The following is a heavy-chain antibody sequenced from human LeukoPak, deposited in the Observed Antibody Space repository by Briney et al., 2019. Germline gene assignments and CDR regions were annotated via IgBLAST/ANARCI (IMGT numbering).Heavy chain of an antibody. CDR1: GGSISSYY. CDR3: ARDFGYGDYSTYFDY. J-gene: IGHJ4*02. D-gene: IGHD4-17*01. V-gene: IGHV4-4*07. CDR2: IYTSGST. Sequence: PSETLSLTCTVSGGSISSYYWSWIRQPAGKGLEWIGRIYTSGSTNYNPSLKSRVTMSVDTSKNQFSLKLSSVTAAGTAVYYCARDFGYGDYSTYFDYWGQGTLVTVSS.